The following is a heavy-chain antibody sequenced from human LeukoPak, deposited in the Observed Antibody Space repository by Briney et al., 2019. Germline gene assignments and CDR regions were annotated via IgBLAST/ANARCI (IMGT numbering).Heavy chain of an antibody. CDR1: GFTFSSYA. CDR2: ISYDGSNK. Sequence: GGSPRLSCAASGFTFSSYAMHWVRQAPGKGLEWVAVISYDGSNKYYADSVKGRFTISRDNSKNTLYLQMNSLRAEDTAVYYCARELERLYFDYWGQGTLVTVSS. D-gene: IGHD1-1*01. V-gene: IGHV3-30*04. CDR3: ARELERLYFDY. J-gene: IGHJ4*02.